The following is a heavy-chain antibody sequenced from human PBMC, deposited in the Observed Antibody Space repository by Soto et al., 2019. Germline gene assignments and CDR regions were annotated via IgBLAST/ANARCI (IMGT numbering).Heavy chain of an antibody. CDR3: AKAERGYCSGGSCSDAFDI. Sequence: PGGSLRLSCAASGFTFSSYAMSWVRQAPGKGLEWVSAISGSGGSTYYADSVKGRFTISRDNSKNTLYLQMNSLRAEDTAVYNCAKAERGYCSGGSCSDAFDIWGQGTMVTVSS. CDR1: GFTFSSYA. CDR2: ISGSGGST. V-gene: IGHV3-23*01. J-gene: IGHJ3*02. D-gene: IGHD2-15*01.